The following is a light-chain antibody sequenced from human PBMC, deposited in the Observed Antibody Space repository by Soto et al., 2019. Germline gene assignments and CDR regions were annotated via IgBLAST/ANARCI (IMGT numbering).Light chain of an antibody. V-gene: IGKV3-20*01. CDR2: NSS. J-gene: IGKJ1*01. CDR1: QSVRSNY. CDR3: QQYRDLPQT. Sequence: ETVLTQSPGTLSLSPGERATLSCRASQSVRSNYLAWYQQKPGQAPRLLIYNSSTRATGIPDRFSGSGSGTDCTLTISRLEPEDFALYYCQQYRDLPQTFGQGTKV.